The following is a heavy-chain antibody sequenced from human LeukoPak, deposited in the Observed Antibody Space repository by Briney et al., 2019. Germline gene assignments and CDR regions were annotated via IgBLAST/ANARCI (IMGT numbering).Heavy chain of an antibody. CDR1: GFTFSNYA. V-gene: IGHV3-30*04. CDR2: MSHDGSNE. D-gene: IGHD3-22*01. J-gene: IGHJ4*02. CDR3: ARSGYSYDSSAYYPIGFDY. Sequence: QSGGSLRLSCAASGFTFSNYAMHWVCQAPGKGLEWVAVMSHDGSNEYYADSVKGRFTVSRDNSKNTLYLQMNSLRTEDTAVYYCARSGYSYDSSAYYPIGFDYWGQGTLVTVSS.